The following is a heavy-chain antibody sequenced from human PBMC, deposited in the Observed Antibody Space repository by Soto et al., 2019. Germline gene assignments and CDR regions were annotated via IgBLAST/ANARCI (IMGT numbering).Heavy chain of an antibody. CDR1: GGSISNAQYY. CDR2: IYYSGNT. D-gene: IGHD3-10*01. J-gene: IGHJ5*02. CDR3: AKTYGPFGWLDP. V-gene: IGHV4-31*03. Sequence: VHLQESGPGLVKPSQTLSLTCTVSGGSISNAQYYWAWIRQHPGKGLEWIGYIYYSGNTYYSPSLKSRVSISIDTSKNLFSLKVNSVTAADTAVYYCAKTYGPFGWLDPWGQGTLVTVSS.